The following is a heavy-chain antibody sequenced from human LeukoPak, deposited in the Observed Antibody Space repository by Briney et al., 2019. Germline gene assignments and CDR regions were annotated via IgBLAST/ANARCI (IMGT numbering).Heavy chain of an antibody. J-gene: IGHJ6*03. D-gene: IGHD6-13*01. V-gene: IGHV5-51*01. CDR1: GYSFTSYW. CDR2: IYPGDSDT. CDR3: ARSSSWYRDYYYYMDV. Sequence: GESLKISCKGSGYSFTSYWIGWVRQMPGKGLEWMGTIYPGDSDTRYSPSFQGQVTISADKSISTAYLQWSSLKASDTAMYYCARSSSWYRDYYYYMDVWGKGTTVTISS.